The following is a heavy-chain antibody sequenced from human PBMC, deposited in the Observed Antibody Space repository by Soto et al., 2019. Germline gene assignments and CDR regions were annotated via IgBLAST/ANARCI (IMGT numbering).Heavy chain of an antibody. CDR1: GYTFTSYA. CDR2: ISAYNGNT. CDR3: AREGPPEDY. V-gene: IGHV1-18*01. Sequence: QVQLVQSGAEVKKPGASVKVSCKASGYTFTSYAISWVRQAPGQGLEWMGWISAYNGNTNYAQKLKGRVTMTTDTTTCTAYMGLRSLRSDDTDVYYCAREGPPEDYWGQGTLVTVSS. J-gene: IGHJ4*02.